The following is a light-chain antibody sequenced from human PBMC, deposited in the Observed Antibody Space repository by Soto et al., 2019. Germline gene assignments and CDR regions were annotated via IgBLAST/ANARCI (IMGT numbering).Light chain of an antibody. CDR1: QSVSSKF. V-gene: IGKV3D-20*02. J-gene: IGKJ5*01. Sequence: EIVLTQSPGTLSLSPGERAALSCRASQSVSSKFLAWYQQKPGQAPRLLSYAASHSATGIADRFSGSGSGTDFTLTISSLEPEDLAVYYCQQRSNWPRTFGQGTRLEIK. CDR2: AAS. CDR3: QQRSNWPRT.